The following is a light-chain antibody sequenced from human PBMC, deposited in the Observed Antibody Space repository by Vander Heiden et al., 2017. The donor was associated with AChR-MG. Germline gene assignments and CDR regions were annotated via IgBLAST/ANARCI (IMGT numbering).Light chain of an antibody. Sequence: QSVLTPPPSASGTPGQGVTISCSGTNPNIGSGYIHWYQQLPGTAPTVLIYRNYQRPSGVPDRFSGSKSGASASLAISGLRSEDEAHYYCAAWDDSLSGWVFGGGTKLTVL. CDR2: RNY. CDR3: AAWDDSLSGWV. J-gene: IGLJ3*02. CDR1: NPNIGSGY. V-gene: IGLV1-47*01.